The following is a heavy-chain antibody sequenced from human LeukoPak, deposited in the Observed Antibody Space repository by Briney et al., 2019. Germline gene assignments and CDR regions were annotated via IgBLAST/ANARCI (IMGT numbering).Heavy chain of an antibody. V-gene: IGHV1-69*13. CDR1: GGTFSSYA. CDR3: ARVRTTVVTPGYYYYMDV. CDR2: IIPIFGTA. J-gene: IGHJ6*03. D-gene: IGHD4-23*01. Sequence: SVKVSCKASGGTFSSYAISWVRQAPGQGLEWMGGIIPIFGTANYAQKFQGRVTITADESTSTAYMELSSLGSEDTAVYYCARVRTTVVTPGYYYYMDVWGKGTTVTVSS.